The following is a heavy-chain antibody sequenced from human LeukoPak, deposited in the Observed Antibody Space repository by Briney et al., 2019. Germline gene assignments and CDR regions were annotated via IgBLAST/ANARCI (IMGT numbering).Heavy chain of an antibody. D-gene: IGHD3-9*01. CDR2: IYYSGST. CDR1: GGSISSYY. V-gene: IGHV4-59*01. Sequence: SETLSLTCTVSGGSISSYYWSWIRQPPGKGLEWIGYIYYSGSTNYNPSFKSRVTISVDTSKNQFSLKLSSVTAADTAVYYCARTILTGWSPFDYWGQGTLVTVSS. CDR3: ARTILTGWSPFDY. J-gene: IGHJ4*02.